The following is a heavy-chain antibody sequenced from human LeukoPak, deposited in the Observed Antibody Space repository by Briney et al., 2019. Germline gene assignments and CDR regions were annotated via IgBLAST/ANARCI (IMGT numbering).Heavy chain of an antibody. CDR2: IYYSGST. V-gene: IGHV4-39*07. J-gene: IGHJ3*02. Sequence: PSETLSLTCTVSGGSISSSSYYWGRIRQPPGKGLEWIGSIYYSGSTYYNPSLKSRVTMSVDTSKNQFSLKLSSVTAADTAVYYCARRTSDSSGNYYGAFDIWGQGTTVTVSS. CDR3: ARRTSDSSGNYYGAFDI. D-gene: IGHD3-22*01. CDR1: GGSISSSSYY.